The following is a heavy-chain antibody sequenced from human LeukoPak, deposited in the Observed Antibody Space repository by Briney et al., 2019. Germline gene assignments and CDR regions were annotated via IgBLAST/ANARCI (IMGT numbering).Heavy chain of an antibody. Sequence: SVKDSCKASGGTFSSYAISWVRQAPGQGLEWMGGIIPIFGTAKYAQKFQGRGTITADESTSTAYMEMSSLRSEDTAVYYCATTYYYDRWGRAFDIWGQGTMVTVSS. CDR3: ATTYYYDRWGRAFDI. J-gene: IGHJ3*02. CDR2: IIPIFGTA. CDR1: GGTFSSYA. D-gene: IGHD3-22*01. V-gene: IGHV1-69*13.